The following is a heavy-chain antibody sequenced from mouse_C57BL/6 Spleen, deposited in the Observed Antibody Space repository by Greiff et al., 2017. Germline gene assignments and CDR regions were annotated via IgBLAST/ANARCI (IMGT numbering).Heavy chain of an antibody. Sequence: EVKLMESGEGLVKPGGSLKLSCAASGFTFSSYAMSWVRQTPEKRLEWVAYISSGGDYIYYADTVKGRFTISRDNARNPLYLQMSSLKSEDTAMYYCTRGAGTHYFDYWGQGTTLTVSS. CDR3: TRGAGTHYFDY. J-gene: IGHJ2*01. V-gene: IGHV5-9-1*02. CDR1: GFTFSSYA. D-gene: IGHD4-1*01. CDR2: ISSGGDYI.